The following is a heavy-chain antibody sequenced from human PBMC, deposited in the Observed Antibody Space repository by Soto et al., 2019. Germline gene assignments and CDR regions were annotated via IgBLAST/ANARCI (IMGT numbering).Heavy chain of an antibody. Sequence: GGSLRLSCAASGFTFSGYGMHWVRQAPGKGLEWVAVISYDGSNKYYADSVKGRFTISRDNSKNTLYLQMNSLRAEDTAVYYCAKDGEVGATIRWGGYWGQGTLVTVSS. CDR2: ISYDGSNK. CDR1: GFTFSGYG. V-gene: IGHV3-30*18. J-gene: IGHJ4*02. D-gene: IGHD1-26*01. CDR3: AKDGEVGATIRWGGY.